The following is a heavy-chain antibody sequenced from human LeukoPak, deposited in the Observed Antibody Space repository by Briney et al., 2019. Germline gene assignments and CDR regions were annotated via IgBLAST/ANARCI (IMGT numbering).Heavy chain of an antibody. J-gene: IGHJ5*02. Sequence: PGGSLRLSCAASGFTFSTFAMHWVRLSPGKGLEWVSSITGSGPYMLYADSVKHRFTISRDNTKNLLYLEMNSLRAEDTAMYFCVRGADTGYSSDSWGQGTLVTVSS. CDR3: VRGADTGYSSDS. CDR1: GFTFSTFA. CDR2: ITGSGPYM. V-gene: IGHV3-21*06. D-gene: IGHD6-19*01.